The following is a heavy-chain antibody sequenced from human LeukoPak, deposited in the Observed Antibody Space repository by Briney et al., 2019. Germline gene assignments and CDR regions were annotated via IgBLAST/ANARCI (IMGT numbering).Heavy chain of an antibody. CDR3: ARTGLLLWFGELSQEFDY. CDR1: GFTFSSHA. D-gene: IGHD3-10*01. CDR2: ISYDGSNK. J-gene: IGHJ4*02. Sequence: GGSLRLSCAASGFTFSSHAMVWVRQAPGKGLEWVSFISYDGSNKVHADSVMGRFTISRDNSKNAVDLQLNSLRDEDTAVYYCARTGLLLWFGELSQEFDYWGQGTLVTVSS. V-gene: IGHV3-30-3*01.